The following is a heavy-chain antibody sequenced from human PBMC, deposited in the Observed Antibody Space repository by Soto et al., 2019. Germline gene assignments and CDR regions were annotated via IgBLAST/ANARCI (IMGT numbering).Heavy chain of an antibody. CDR2: IYYSGST. V-gene: IGHV4-31*03. CDR3: AREYMDYYDSSGYLLDP. J-gene: IGHJ5*02. D-gene: IGHD3-22*01. CDR1: GGSISSGGYY. Sequence: SETLSLTCTVSGGSISSGGYYWSWIRQHPGKGLEWIGYIYYSGSTYYNPSLKSRVTISVDTSKNQFSLKLSSVTAADTAVYYCAREYMDYYDSSGYLLDPWGQGTLVTVSS.